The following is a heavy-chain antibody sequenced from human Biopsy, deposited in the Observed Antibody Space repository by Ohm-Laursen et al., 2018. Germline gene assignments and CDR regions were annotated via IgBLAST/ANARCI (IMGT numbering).Heavy chain of an antibody. CDR2: IYDRGSTA. D-gene: IGHD6-19*01. Sequence: GTLSLTWTVSGDSVSSGSFYWTWIRQPPGQGLEYIGYIYDRGSTANYNPSLESRVTMSVDMPKNQFSLKLSSVTAADTAIYYCARGMRSSGWPYFDSWGQGTLVTASS. CDR1: GDSVSSGSFY. J-gene: IGHJ4*02. CDR3: ARGMRSSGWPYFDS. V-gene: IGHV4-61*01.